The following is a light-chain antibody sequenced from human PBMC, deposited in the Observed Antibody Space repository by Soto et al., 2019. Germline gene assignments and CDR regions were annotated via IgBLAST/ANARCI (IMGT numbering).Light chain of an antibody. J-gene: IGKJ1*01. Sequence: DLVMTQSPDYLAVSLGERATINCRSSQSVLYSSNNKNYLAWYQQQQGQPPKLLIYWASTRESGVPDRFSGSGSGTDFTLTSRSRQAEYVAGYYCQQYYSTPWTFGQGTKVEIK. CDR3: QQYYSTPWT. CDR1: QSVLYSSNNKNY. V-gene: IGKV4-1*01. CDR2: WAS.